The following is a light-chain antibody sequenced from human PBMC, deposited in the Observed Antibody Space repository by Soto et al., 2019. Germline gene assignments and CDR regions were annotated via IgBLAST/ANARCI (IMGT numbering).Light chain of an antibody. CDR3: QHYVGSP. CDR2: GTS. Sequence: EIVLTQSPGTLSLSPGERATLSCRASQSVSSSYLAWYQQKPGQAPPLLIYGTSSRATGIPDRFSGSGSGTDFTLTISRLEPEDSAVYYCQHYVGSPFGGGTKVEIK. J-gene: IGKJ4*01. V-gene: IGKV3-20*01. CDR1: QSVSSSY.